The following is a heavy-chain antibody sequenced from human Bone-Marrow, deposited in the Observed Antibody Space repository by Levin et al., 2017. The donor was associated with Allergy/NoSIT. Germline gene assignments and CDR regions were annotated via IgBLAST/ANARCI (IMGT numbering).Heavy chain of an antibody. CDR2: INPNSGGT. CDR3: ARGSVAARQNHRGNNWFDP. D-gene: IGHD6-6*01. J-gene: IGHJ5*02. CDR1: GYTFTGYY. V-gene: IGHV1-2*06. Sequence: GESLKISCKASGYTFTGYYMHWVRQAPGQGLEWMGRINPNSGGTNYAQKFQGRVTMTRDTSISTAYMELSRLRSDDTAVYYCARGSVAARQNHRGNNWFDPWGQGTLVTVSS.